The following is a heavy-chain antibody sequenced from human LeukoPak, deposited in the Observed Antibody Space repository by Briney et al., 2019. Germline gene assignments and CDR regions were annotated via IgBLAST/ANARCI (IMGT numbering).Heavy chain of an antibody. CDR1: GGSISSYY. D-gene: IGHD1-14*01. V-gene: IGHV4-59*08. CDR2: IYYNGST. J-gene: IGHJ5*02. Sequence: SETLSLTCTVSGGSISSYYWSWIRQPPGKGLEWIGYIYYNGSTNYNPSLKSRVTISVDTSKNQFSLKLSSVTAADTAVYYCARHLRVRITDNWFDPWGQGTLVTVSS. CDR3: ARHLRVRITDNWFDP.